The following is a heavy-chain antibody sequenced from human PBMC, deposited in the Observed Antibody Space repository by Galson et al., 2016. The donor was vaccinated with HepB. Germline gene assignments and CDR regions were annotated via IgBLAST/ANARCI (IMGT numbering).Heavy chain of an antibody. CDR1: DGSLSDYY. CDR3: TRGDPYSGRNGDT. CDR2: INDSGDT. V-gene: IGHV4-34*01. Sequence: SETLSLTCAVPDGSLSDYYWSWIRQAPGKGLEWIGEINDSGDTNTNPSLKGRVSISVDTSRKQFSLRLSSVTAADTAVYYCTRGDPYSGRNGDTWGQGTKVTVSS. D-gene: IGHD1-26*01. J-gene: IGHJ3*02.